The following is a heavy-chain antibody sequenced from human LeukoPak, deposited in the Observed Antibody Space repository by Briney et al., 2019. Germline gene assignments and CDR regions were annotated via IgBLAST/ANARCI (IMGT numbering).Heavy chain of an antibody. CDR3: AREYDHVWGSHLDY. CDR2: INHSGST. J-gene: IGHJ4*02. Sequence: SETLSLTCAVYGGSFSGYYCSWIRQPPGKGLEWIGEINHSGSTNYNPSLKSRVTISVDTSKNQFSLKLSSVTAADTAIYYCAREYDHVWGSHLDYWGQGTLVTVSS. CDR1: GGSFSGYY. V-gene: IGHV4-34*01. D-gene: IGHD3-16*01.